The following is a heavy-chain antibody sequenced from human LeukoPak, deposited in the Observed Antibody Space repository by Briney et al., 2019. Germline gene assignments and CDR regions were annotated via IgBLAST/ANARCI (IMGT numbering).Heavy chain of an antibody. Sequence: GGSLRLSCAASGFTFSSYWMRWVRQAPGKGLVWVSRIISDGGSTNYADSVKGRFTISRDNAKNTLFLLMTSLRDDDTTVYYCASGNGRSRSLDYWGQGILVTVSS. CDR1: GFTFSSYW. J-gene: IGHJ4*02. CDR3: ASGNGRSRSLDY. D-gene: IGHD1-1*01. V-gene: IGHV3-74*01. CDR2: IISDGGST.